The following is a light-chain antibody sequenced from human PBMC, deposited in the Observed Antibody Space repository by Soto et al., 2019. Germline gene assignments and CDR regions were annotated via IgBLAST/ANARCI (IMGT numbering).Light chain of an antibody. J-gene: IGLJ3*02. CDR1: SSDVGTYDH. CDR3: FSYAGRSTGV. V-gene: IGLV2-23*01. Sequence: QSALTQPASVSGSPGQSITISCIATSSDVGTYDHVSWYQQHPGKAPKLISGVSDRFSGSKSGNTASLTISGLQAGDEADYYCFSYAGRSTGVFGGGTKLTVL.